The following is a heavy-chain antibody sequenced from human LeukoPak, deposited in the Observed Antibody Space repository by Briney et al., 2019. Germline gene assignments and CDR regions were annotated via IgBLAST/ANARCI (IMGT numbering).Heavy chain of an antibody. J-gene: IGHJ4*02. CDR3: AKTGADILTGYYIDY. V-gene: IGHV3-23*01. CDR2: ISGSGGST. Sequence: GGSLRLSCAASGFTFGSYVMSWVRQAPGKGLEWVSAISGSGGSTYYADSVKGRFSISRDNSKNTLYLQMSSLGAEDTAVYYCAKTGADILTGYYIDYWGRGTLVAVSS. CDR1: GFTFGSYV. D-gene: IGHD3-9*01.